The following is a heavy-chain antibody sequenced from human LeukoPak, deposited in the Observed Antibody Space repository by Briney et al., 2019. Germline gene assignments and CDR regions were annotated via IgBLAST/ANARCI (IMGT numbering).Heavy chain of an antibody. Sequence: KPSETLSLTCTVSGGSISSSSYYWGWIRQPPGKGLEWIGSIYYSGSTYYNPSLKSRVTISVDTSKNQFSLKLSSVTAADTAVYYCARVPVYDILTGALDAFDIWGQGTMVTVSS. V-gene: IGHV4-39*07. CDR3: ARVPVYDILTGALDAFDI. CDR2: IYYSGST. CDR1: GGSISSSSYY. J-gene: IGHJ3*02. D-gene: IGHD3-9*01.